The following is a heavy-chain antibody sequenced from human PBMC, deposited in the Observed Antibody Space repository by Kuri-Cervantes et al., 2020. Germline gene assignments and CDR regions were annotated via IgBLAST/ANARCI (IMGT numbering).Heavy chain of an antibody. CDR1: GFTFSSYA. D-gene: IGHD6-19*01. CDR3: AKGYRQWPKYYYYGMDV. V-gene: IGHV3-30-3*01. CDR2: ISYDGSNK. J-gene: IGHJ6*02. Sequence: GESLKISCAASGFTFSSYAMHWVRQAPGKGLEWVAVISYDGSNKYYADSVKGRFTISRDNAKNSLYLQMNSLRAEDTALYYCAKGYRQWPKYYYYGMDVWGQGTTVTVSS.